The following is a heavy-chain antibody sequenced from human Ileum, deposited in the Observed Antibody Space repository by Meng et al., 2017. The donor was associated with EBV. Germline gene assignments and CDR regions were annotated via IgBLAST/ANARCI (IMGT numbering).Heavy chain of an antibody. CDR1: GGSFSGYY. J-gene: IGHJ4*02. Sequence: QVQLQQWGAGILKPSETLSLTCAVYGGSFSGYYWSWIRQPPGKGLEWIGEINHSGSTNYNPSLKSRVTISVDTSKNQFSLKLSSVTAADTAVYYCARGRGYGDYGSLYWGQGTLVTVSS. V-gene: IGHV4-34*01. CDR2: INHSGST. D-gene: IGHD4-17*01. CDR3: ARGRGYGDYGSLY.